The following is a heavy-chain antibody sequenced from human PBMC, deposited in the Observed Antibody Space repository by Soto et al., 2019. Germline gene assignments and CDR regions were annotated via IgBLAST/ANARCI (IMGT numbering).Heavy chain of an antibody. CDR2: IDPGDPYI. D-gene: IGHD5-12*01. Sequence: GESLKISCKGSGYSFTSYWINWVRQMPGKGLEWMGSIDPGDPYINYSPSFQGHVTLSADRSISTAYLQWSTLKASDTAMYYCARRLLETKAGYNAYYYYGMDVWGQGTTVTVSS. V-gene: IGHV5-10-1*01. CDR3: ARRLLETKAGYNAYYYYGMDV. J-gene: IGHJ6*02. CDR1: GYSFTSYW.